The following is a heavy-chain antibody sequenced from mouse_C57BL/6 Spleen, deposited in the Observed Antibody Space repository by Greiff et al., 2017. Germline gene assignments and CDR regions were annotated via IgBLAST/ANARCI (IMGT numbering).Heavy chain of an antibody. D-gene: IGHD1-1*01. Sequence: EVQLQQSGPELVKPGASVKISCKASGYSFTGYSMNWVKQSPEKGLEWIGEINPSTGGTTSNQKFKAKATLTVDKSSSTAYMQLKSLTSEDSAVYYCAITTVVAYYAMDYWGQGTSVTVSS. CDR2: INPSTGGT. CDR3: AITTVVAYYAMDY. CDR1: GYSFTGYS. J-gene: IGHJ4*01. V-gene: IGHV1-42*01.